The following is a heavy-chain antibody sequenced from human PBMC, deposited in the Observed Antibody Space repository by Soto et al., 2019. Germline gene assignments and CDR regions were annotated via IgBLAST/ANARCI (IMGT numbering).Heavy chain of an antibody. V-gene: IGHV1-18*04. Sequence: ASVRVSCKASGDTFTSYAISWVRQAPGQGLEWMGWISAYNGNTNYAQNLQGRVTMTTDTSTSTAYMDLRSLRSDDTAVYYCAVWFREVLPFDYWGQGTRVTVSS. D-gene: IGHD3-10*01. J-gene: IGHJ4*02. CDR1: GDTFTSYA. CDR2: ISAYNGNT. CDR3: AVWFREVLPFDY.